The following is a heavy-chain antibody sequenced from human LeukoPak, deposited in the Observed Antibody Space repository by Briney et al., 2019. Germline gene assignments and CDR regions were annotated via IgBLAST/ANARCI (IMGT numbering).Heavy chain of an antibody. CDR3: AKRGVVIRGILVIGYHQEAKYYDF. CDR2: ISEGGGGT. Sequence: PGGSLRLSCVVSGISLSNYGMTWVRQTPGKGLEWVSYISEGGGGTTYADSVKGRFTISRDTSLNTVYLQMNNLRAEDTAVYFCAKRGVVIRGILVIGYHQEAKYYDFWGQGVMVTVSS. D-gene: IGHD3-10*01. J-gene: IGHJ4*02. CDR1: GISLSNYG. V-gene: IGHV3-23*01.